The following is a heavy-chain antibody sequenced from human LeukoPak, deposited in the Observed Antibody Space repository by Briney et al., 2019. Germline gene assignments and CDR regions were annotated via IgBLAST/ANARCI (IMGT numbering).Heavy chain of an antibody. V-gene: IGHV1-46*01. CDR1: GYTFTSYY. CDR3: ARPTVPYYFDY. J-gene: IGHJ4*02. CDR2: INPSGGST. Sequence: ASVKVSCKASGYTFTSYYMHWVRQAPGQGLEWMGIINPSGGSTIYAQKFQGRVTMTRDTSTSTVYMELSSPRSEDTAVYYCARPTVPYYFDYWGQGTLVTVSS. D-gene: IGHD4-17*01.